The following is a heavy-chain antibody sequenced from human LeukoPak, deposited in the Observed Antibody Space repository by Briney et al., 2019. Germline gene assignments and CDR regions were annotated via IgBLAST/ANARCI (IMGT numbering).Heavy chain of an antibody. CDR2: ISGSGYST. CDR3: AQWSRYFDY. V-gene: IGHV3-23*01. CDR1: GFTFNNYA. J-gene: IGHJ4*02. D-gene: IGHD1-26*01. Sequence: SGGSLRLSCVASGFTFNNYAMIWVRQAPGKGLEWVSAISGSGYSTYYADSVKGRLTISRDNSKNTLYLQMNSLRAEDTALYFCAQWSRYFDYWGQGTLVTVSS.